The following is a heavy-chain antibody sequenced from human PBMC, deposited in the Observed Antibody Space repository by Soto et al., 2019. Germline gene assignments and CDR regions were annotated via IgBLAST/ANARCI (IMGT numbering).Heavy chain of an antibody. J-gene: IGHJ3*02. CDR2: IIPIFGTA. Sequence: GASVKVSCKASGGTFSSYAISWVRQAPGQGLEWVGGIIPIFGTANYAQKFQGRVTITADESTSTAYMELSSLRSEDTAVYYCAREAYYDSSGRDAFDIWGQGTMVTVSS. CDR1: GGTFSSYA. D-gene: IGHD3-22*01. CDR3: AREAYYDSSGRDAFDI. V-gene: IGHV1-69*13.